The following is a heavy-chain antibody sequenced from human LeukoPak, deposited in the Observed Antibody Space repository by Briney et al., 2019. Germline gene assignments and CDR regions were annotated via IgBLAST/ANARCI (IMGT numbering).Heavy chain of an antibody. CDR3: ARGGIGGVATIWGFQAYYFDY. Sequence: ASVKVSCKXSGYTFTGDYMHWVRQAPGQGLEWMGRINPNSGGTNYAQKFQGRVTITTDESTSTAYMELSSLRSEDTAVYYCARGGIGGVATIWGFQAYYFDYWGQGTLVTVSS. D-gene: IGHD5-24*01. CDR1: GYTFTGDY. V-gene: IGHV1-2*06. CDR2: INPNSGGT. J-gene: IGHJ4*02.